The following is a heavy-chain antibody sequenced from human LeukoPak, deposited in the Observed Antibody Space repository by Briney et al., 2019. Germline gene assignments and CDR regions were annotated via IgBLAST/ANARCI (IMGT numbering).Heavy chain of an antibody. J-gene: IGHJ5*02. Sequence: GSLKLSCAASGFTFSSYGMSWVRQAPGKGLEWVSAISGSGGSTYYADSVKGRFTISRDNSKNTLYLQMNSLRAEDTAVYYCARGLSNWGFNWFDPWGQGTLVTASS. CDR3: ARGLSNWGFNWFDP. D-gene: IGHD7-27*01. V-gene: IGHV3-23*01. CDR1: GFTFSSYG. CDR2: ISGSGGST.